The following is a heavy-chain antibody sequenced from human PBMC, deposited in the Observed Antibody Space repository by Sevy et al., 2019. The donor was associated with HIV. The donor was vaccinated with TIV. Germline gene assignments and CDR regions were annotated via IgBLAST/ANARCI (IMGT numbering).Heavy chain of an antibody. V-gene: IGHV3-21*01. Sequence: GGSLRLSCAASGFSLSGYSMNWVRQAPGKGLEWVAYIRNNSNYKYYADSVKGRFTISRDNAKNSLYLQMTSLRAEDTAVYYCAGDDYYVSGSYFFDSWGQGTLVTVSS. CDR3: AGDDYYVSGSYFFDS. CDR2: IRNNSNYK. D-gene: IGHD3-22*01. J-gene: IGHJ4*02. CDR1: GFSLSGYS.